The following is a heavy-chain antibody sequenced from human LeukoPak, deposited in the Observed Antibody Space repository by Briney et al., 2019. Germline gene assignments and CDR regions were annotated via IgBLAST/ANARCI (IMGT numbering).Heavy chain of an antibody. J-gene: IGHJ6*03. Sequence: GGSLRLSYADSGFTLEDHGMSWVRQAPGEGREGVAGINWKGGSTGYAYSVKSRFTISRDNDNHTLSLQMNSLRAEDTALYYCAKNSGAGYHHYMDLWGQGTTVTVSS. D-gene: IGHD2/OR15-2a*01. CDR1: GFTLEDHG. V-gene: IGHV3-20*03. CDR2: INWKGGST. CDR3: AKNSGAGYHHYMDL.